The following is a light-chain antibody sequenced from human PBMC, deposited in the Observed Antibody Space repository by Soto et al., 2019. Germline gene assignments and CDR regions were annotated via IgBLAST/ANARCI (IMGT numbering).Light chain of an antibody. Sequence: QSVLTQPPSASGTPGQRVTISCSGSSSNIGSKTVSWYQQLPGTTPQLLIYSSDQRPSGVPDGFSGYKSGTSASLVISGLQSEDEEAYYCAACDDSLNGYVFGTGTKVTVL. V-gene: IGLV1-44*01. J-gene: IGLJ1*01. CDR3: AACDDSLNGYV. CDR2: SSD. CDR1: SSNIGSKT.